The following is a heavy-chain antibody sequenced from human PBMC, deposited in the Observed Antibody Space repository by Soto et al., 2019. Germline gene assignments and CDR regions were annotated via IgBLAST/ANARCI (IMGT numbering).Heavy chain of an antibody. J-gene: IGHJ6*03. CDR1: GYSFTSYG. V-gene: IGHV1-18*01. CDR3: AREPPVLRYVDWSLGYMDG. Sequence: ASVKVSCKASGYSFTSYGISWVRQAPGQGLERMGWISAYNGNTNYAQKLQGRVTMTTDTSTSTAYMELRSLRSDDTAVYYCAREPPVLRYVDWSLGYMDGWGKGTTGTVS. D-gene: IGHD3-9*01. CDR2: ISAYNGNT.